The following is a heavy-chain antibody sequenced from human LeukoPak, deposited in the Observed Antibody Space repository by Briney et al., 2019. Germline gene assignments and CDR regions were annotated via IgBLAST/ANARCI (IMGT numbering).Heavy chain of an antibody. V-gene: IGHV3-74*01. Sequence: GGSLRLSCAASGLTFSSHWMHWVRRAPGKGLVWVSRITNDGSSTTYADSVKGRFTISRDNAKNMLYLQVNSLRAEDTAVYYCARGRPHGNDYWGQGTLVTVSS. D-gene: IGHD4-23*01. CDR1: GLTFSSHW. CDR3: ARGRPHGNDY. J-gene: IGHJ4*02. CDR2: ITNDGSST.